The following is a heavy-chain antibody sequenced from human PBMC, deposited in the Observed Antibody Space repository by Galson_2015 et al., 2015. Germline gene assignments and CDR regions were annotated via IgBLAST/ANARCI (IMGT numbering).Heavy chain of an antibody. CDR1: GFTFSSYA. J-gene: IGHJ6*02. V-gene: IGHV3-64D*08. Sequence: SLRLSCAASGFTFSSYAMHWVRQAPGKGLEYVSAISSNGGSTYYADSVKGRFTISRDNSKNTLYLQMSSLRAEDTAVYHCVKGGYYDSSGYYSKSSYYYYYGMDVWGQGTTVTVSS. CDR3: VKGGYYDSSGYYSKSSYYYYYGMDV. D-gene: IGHD3-22*01. CDR2: ISSNGGST.